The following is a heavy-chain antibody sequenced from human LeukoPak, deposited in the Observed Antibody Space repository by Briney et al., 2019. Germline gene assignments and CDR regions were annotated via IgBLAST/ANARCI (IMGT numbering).Heavy chain of an antibody. J-gene: IGHJ3*02. V-gene: IGHV4-4*02. CDR2: IYHSGST. D-gene: IGHD1-26*01. Sequence: SGTLSLTCAVSGGSISSSNWWSWVRQPPGKGLEWIGEIYHSGSTNYNPSLKSRVTISVDKSKNQFSLKLSSVTAADTAVYYCARGLGGGGSYFAFDIWGQGTMVTVSS. CDR3: ARGLGGGGSYFAFDI. CDR1: GGSISSSNW.